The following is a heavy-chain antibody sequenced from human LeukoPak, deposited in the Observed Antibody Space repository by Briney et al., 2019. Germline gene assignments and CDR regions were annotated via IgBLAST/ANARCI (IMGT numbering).Heavy chain of an antibody. CDR3: ARGYEQQLPRGNAFDI. CDR1: GGSFSGYY. J-gene: IGHJ3*02. V-gene: IGHV4-34*01. Sequence: SETLSLTCAVYGGSFSGYYWSWIRQPPGKGLEWIGEINHSGSTNYNPSLKSRVTISADTSKNQFSLKLSSVTAADTAVYYCARGYEQQLPRGNAFDIWGQGTMVTVSS. D-gene: IGHD6-13*01. CDR2: INHSGST.